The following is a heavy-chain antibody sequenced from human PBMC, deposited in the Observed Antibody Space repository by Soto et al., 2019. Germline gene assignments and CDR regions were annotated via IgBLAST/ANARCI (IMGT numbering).Heavy chain of an antibody. J-gene: IGHJ4*02. CDR2: INSDGSST. Sequence: GGSRRRSWPASGFTFSSYLMHWVRQAPGKGLVWVSRINSDGSSTSYADSVKGRFTISRDNAKNTLYLQMNSLRAEDTAVYYCARAAQSDSGGYYDDFDYWGQGTLVTVSS. D-gene: IGHD3-22*01. CDR3: ARAAQSDSGGYYDDFDY. V-gene: IGHV3-74*01. CDR1: GFTFSSYL.